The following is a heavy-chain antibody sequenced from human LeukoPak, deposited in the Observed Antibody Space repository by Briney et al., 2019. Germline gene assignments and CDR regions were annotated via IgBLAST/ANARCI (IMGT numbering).Heavy chain of an antibody. CDR1: GFTFSGSA. J-gene: IGHJ4*02. CDR3: TRPLGACSGGSCYEFDY. D-gene: IGHD2-15*01. V-gene: IGHV3-73*01. CDR2: IRSKANSYAT. Sequence: GGSLRLSCAASGFTFSGSAMHWVRQASGKGLEWVGRIRSKANSYATAYAASVKGRFTISRDDSKNTAYLQMNSLKTEDTAVYYCTRPLGACSGGSCYEFDYWGQETLVTVSS.